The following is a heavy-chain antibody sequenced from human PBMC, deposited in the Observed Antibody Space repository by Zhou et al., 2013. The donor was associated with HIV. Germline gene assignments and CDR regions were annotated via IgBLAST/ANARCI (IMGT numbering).Heavy chain of an antibody. J-gene: IGHJ5*02. V-gene: IGHV1-3*01. CDR1: GYTFTTYA. CDR2: INAGNGNT. D-gene: IGHD3-10*01. CDR3: ARDIRPMVRGVLHS. Sequence: QVQLVQSGAEVKKPGASVKVSCKASGYTFTTYAMHWVRQAPGQRLEWMGWINAGNGNTKYSQKFQGRVTITRDTSASTAYMELSSLRSEDTAVYYCARDIRPMVRGVLHSWGQGTLVTVSS.